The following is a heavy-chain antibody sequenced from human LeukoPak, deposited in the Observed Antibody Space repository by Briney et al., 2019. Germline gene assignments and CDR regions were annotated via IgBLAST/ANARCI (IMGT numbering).Heavy chain of an antibody. J-gene: IGHJ4*02. V-gene: IGHV3-9*01. Sequence: GRSLRLSCAASGFTFDDYAMHWVRRAPGKGLEWVSGISWNSGSIGYADSVKGRFTISRDNAKNSLYLQMNSLRAEDTALYYCAKSRGEQLGGPRPATAILFDYWGQGTLVTVSS. D-gene: IGHD6-13*01. CDR3: AKSRGEQLGGPRPATAILFDY. CDR2: ISWNSGSI. CDR1: GFTFDDYA.